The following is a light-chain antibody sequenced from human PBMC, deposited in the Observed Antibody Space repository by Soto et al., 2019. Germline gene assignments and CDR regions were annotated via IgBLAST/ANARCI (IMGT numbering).Light chain of an antibody. CDR3: QQTYNLPPT. Sequence: DIQLTQSPSSLSASVGDRVSITCRTNQTITSYLNWYHHRPGQAPKLLIYSISNLQSGVPSRFSGGGTGTEFTLTISGLQPEDFGSYSCQQTYNLPPTFGGGTRVQIK. CDR2: SIS. CDR1: QTITSY. J-gene: IGKJ4*01. V-gene: IGKV1-39*01.